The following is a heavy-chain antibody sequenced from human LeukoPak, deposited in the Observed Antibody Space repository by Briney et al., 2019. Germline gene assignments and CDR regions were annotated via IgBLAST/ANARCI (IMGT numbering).Heavy chain of an antibody. CDR3: ATSPTFDP. V-gene: IGHV3-23*01. CDR2: ISGSGGST. Sequence: ETLSLTCAVYGGSFSGYYWSWVRQAPGKGLEWVSAISGSGGSTYYADSVKGRFTISRDNSKNTLYLQMNSLRAEDTAVYYCATSPTFDPWGQGTLVTVSS. J-gene: IGHJ5*02. CDR1: GGSFSGYY.